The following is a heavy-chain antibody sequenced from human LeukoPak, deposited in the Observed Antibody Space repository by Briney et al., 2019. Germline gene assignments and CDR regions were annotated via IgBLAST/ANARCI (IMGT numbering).Heavy chain of an antibody. CDR1: GGSISSGDYY. Sequence: SETLSLTCTVSGGSISSGDYYWTWIRQPPGKGLEWIAYIYYTGSTYYNPSLKSRVTISVDTSKNQFSLKISSVTAADTAVYFCARASGDYPYPMGVWGQGTTVTVSS. J-gene: IGHJ6*02. D-gene: IGHD3-10*01. CDR2: IYYTGST. CDR3: ARASGDYPYPMGV. V-gene: IGHV4-30-4*01.